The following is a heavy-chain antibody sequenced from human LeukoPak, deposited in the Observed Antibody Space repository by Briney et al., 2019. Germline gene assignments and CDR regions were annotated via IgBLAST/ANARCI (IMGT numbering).Heavy chain of an antibody. J-gene: IGHJ5*02. CDR1: VFSFTNYD. CDR3: VRDGEGIAISVNFWFDP. D-gene: IGHD3-10*01. Sequence: ASVKVSCKASVFSFTNYDINWVRQTTGQGLEWMGWMNPVTGHTGYARQFQGRITMTRDTSTSTAYMELRSLTSEDTAVYYCVRDGEGIAISVNFWFDPWGQGTLVTVSS. V-gene: IGHV1-8*01. CDR2: MNPVTGHT.